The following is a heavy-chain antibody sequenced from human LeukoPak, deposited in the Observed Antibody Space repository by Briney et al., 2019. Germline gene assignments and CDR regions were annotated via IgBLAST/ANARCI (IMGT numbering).Heavy chain of an antibody. Sequence: PSETLSLTCTVSGYSISSGYYWGWIRQPPGKGLEWIGSIYHSGSTYYNPSLKSRVTISVDTSKNQFSLKLSSVTAADTAVYYCARGLVATRYFDYWGQGTLVTVSS. V-gene: IGHV4-38-2*02. CDR1: GYSISSGYY. CDR3: ARGLVATRYFDY. CDR2: IYHSGST. D-gene: IGHD5-12*01. J-gene: IGHJ4*02.